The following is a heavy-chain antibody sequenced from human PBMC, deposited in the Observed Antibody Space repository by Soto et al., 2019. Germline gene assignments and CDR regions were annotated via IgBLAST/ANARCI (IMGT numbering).Heavy chain of an antibody. J-gene: IGHJ4*02. V-gene: IGHV4-34*01. D-gene: IGHD6-13*01. CDR3: ARGTIAAVGGPDY. Sequence: QVQLQQWGAGLLKPSETLSLTCAVYGGSFSNYYWSWIRLPPGKGLEWIGEINHSGSTNYNPSLKSRVTISVDTSKSQVSLKLSSVSAADTAVYYCARGTIAAVGGPDYWGQGTLVTVSS. CDR1: GGSFSNYY. CDR2: INHSGST.